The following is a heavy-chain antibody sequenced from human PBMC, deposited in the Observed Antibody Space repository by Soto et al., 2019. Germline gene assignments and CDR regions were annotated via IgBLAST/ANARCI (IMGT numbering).Heavy chain of an antibody. CDR2: IIPIFGTA. Sequence: ASVKVSCKASGGTFSSYAISWVRQAPGQGLEWMGGIIPIFGTANYAQKFQGRVTITADESTSTAYMELSSLRSEDTAVYYCARDRDSGSYYERDAFDIWGQGTMVTVSS. CDR1: GGTFSSYA. CDR3: ARDRDSGSYYERDAFDI. D-gene: IGHD1-26*01. V-gene: IGHV1-69*13. J-gene: IGHJ3*02.